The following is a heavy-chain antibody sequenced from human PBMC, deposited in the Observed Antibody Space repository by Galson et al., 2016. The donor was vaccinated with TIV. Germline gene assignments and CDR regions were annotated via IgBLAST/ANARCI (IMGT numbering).Heavy chain of an antibody. J-gene: IGHJ4*02. CDR2: INAGNGNT. CDR3: ARPPYCGGDCYKYDS. D-gene: IGHD2-21*01. V-gene: IGHV1-3*01. CDR1: GYTFTIYA. Sequence: SVKDSCKASGYTFTIYAMHWVRQAPGQRLEWMGWINAGNGNTKYSQKFQGRVTITRDTSASTAYMELSSLRSEDTAVYYCARPPYCGGDCYKYDSWGQGTLVAVSS.